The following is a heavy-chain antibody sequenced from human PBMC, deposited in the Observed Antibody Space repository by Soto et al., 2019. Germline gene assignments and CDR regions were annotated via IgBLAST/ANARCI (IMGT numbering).Heavy chain of an antibody. CDR1: GGSIISYY. D-gene: IGHD6-13*01. CDR2: IYHSGST. Sequence: SETLSLTCTVSGGSIISYYWSWIRQPPGKGLEWIGYIYHSGSTYYNPSLKSRVTISVDRSKNQFSLKLSSVTAADTAVYYCAGGQQLVRNYWGQGTLVTV. CDR3: AGGQQLVRNY. J-gene: IGHJ4*02. V-gene: IGHV4-59*04.